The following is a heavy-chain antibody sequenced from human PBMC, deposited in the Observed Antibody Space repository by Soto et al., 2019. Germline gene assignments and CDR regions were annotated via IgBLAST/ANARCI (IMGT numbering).Heavy chain of an antibody. CDR3: AKGWGDY. Sequence: EVQLLESGGGLVQPGGSLRLSCAASGFTFSSYTMGWVRQGPGKGLEWVSGISSSGGSTVYADSVKGRFTISRDNCKNTLYLQMNSLRAEDTAVYYCAKGWGDYWGQGTLVTVSS. V-gene: IGHV3-23*01. J-gene: IGHJ4*02. CDR1: GFTFSSYT. CDR2: ISSSGGST. D-gene: IGHD7-27*01.